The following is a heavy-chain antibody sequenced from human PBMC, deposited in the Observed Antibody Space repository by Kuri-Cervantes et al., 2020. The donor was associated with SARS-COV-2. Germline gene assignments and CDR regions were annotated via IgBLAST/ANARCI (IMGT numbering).Heavy chain of an antibody. CDR3: ARQSMLSRSHEY. CDR1: GGSISSSSYY. CDR2: IYYSGST. V-gene: IGHV4-39*07. J-gene: IGHJ4*02. D-gene: IGHD3-16*01. Sequence: SETLSLTCTVSGGSISSSSYYWGWIRQPPGKGLEWIGSIYYSGSTYYNPSLKSRVTISVDTSKNQFSLKLSSVTAADTAVYYCARQSMLSRSHEYWGQGTLVTVSS.